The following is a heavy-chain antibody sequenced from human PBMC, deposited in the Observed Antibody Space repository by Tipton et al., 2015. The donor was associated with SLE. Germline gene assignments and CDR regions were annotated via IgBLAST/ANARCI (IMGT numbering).Heavy chain of an antibody. Sequence: TLSLTCAVYGGSFSGYYWSWIRQPPGKGLEWIGSINHSGSTYYNPSLKSRVTISVDTSKNQFSLKLSSVTAADTAVYYCARVSALVYYYYGMDVWGQGTTVTVSS. J-gene: IGHJ6*02. D-gene: IGHD2-8*02. CDR1: GGSFSGYY. V-gene: IGHV4-34*01. CDR3: ARVSALVYYYYGMDV. CDR2: INHSGST.